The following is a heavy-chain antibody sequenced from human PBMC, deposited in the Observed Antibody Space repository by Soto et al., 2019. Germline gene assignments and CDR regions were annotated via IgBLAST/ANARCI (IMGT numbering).Heavy chain of an antibody. D-gene: IGHD4-4*01. Sequence: GESLKISCKASGYSFTTYWIAWVRQMPGKGLEWMGIINPGDSDIRYSPSFQDQVTISADNSISTAYLQWSSLKASDTAMYYCARHEQFYYYYYGMDVWGQGTAVTVSS. CDR3: ARHEQFYYYYYGMDV. CDR2: INPGDSDI. J-gene: IGHJ6*02. V-gene: IGHV5-51*01. CDR1: GYSFTTYW.